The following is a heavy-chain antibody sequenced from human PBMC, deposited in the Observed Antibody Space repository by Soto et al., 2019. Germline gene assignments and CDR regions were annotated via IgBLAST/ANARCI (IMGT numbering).Heavy chain of an antibody. CDR2: ISYDGSNK. Sequence: GGSLRLSCAASGFTFSSYAMHWVRQAPGKGLEWVAVISYDGSNKYYADSVKGRFTISRDNSKNTLYLQMNSLRAEDTAVYYCARDFHHTYYDFWSGSKDAFGIWGQGTMVTVSS. CDR1: GFTFSSYA. J-gene: IGHJ3*02. CDR3: ARDFHHTYYDFWSGSKDAFGI. D-gene: IGHD3-3*01. V-gene: IGHV3-30-3*01.